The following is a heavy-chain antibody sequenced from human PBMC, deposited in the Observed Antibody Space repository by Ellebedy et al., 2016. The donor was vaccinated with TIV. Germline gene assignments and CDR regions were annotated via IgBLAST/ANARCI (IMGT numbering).Heavy chain of an antibody. Sequence: AASVKVSCKASGYTFTGYYMHWVRQALGQGLEWMGWINPNSGGTNYAQKFQGRVTMTRDTSISTAYMELSRLRSDDTAVYYCARGSSWYVYFDYWGQGTLVTVSS. V-gene: IGHV1-2*02. CDR1: GYTFTGYY. D-gene: IGHD6-13*01. CDR3: ARGSSWYVYFDY. CDR2: INPNSGGT. J-gene: IGHJ4*02.